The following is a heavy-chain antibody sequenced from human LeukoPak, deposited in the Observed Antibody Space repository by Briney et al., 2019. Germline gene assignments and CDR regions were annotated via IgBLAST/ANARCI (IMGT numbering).Heavy chain of an antibody. CDR2: IIPIFGTA. CDR3: ARDRHRDYSNPYYFDY. Sequence: GSSVKVSCKASGGTFSSYAISWVRQAPGQGLEWMGGIIPIFGTANYAQKFQGRVTITTDESTSTAYMELSSPRSEDTAVYYCARDRHRDYSNPYYFDYWGQGTLVTVSS. D-gene: IGHD4-11*01. CDR1: GGTFSSYA. J-gene: IGHJ4*02. V-gene: IGHV1-69*05.